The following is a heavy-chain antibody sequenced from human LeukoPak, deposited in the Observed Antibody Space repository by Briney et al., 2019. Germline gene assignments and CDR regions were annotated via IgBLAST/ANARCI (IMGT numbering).Heavy chain of an antibody. Sequence: SETLSLTCTVSGGSISSYYWSWIRQPPGKGLEWIGYIYYSGSTNYNPSLKSRVTISVDTSKNQFSLKLSSVTAADTAVYYCARNRGQYYYYYMDVWGKGTTVTVSS. CDR1: GGSISSYY. V-gene: IGHV4-59*01. D-gene: IGHD2/OR15-2a*01. J-gene: IGHJ6*03. CDR3: ARNRGQYYYYYMDV. CDR2: IYYSGST.